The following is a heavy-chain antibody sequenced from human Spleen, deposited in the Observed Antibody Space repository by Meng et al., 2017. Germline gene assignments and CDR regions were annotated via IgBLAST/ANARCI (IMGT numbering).Heavy chain of an antibody. CDR3: ARGEKVFDP. J-gene: IGHJ5*02. V-gene: IGHV1-2*06. Sequence: ASVKVSCKASGYTFTGYYMHWVRQAPGQGLEWMGRINPNSGGTNYAQKFQGRVTMTRDTSTSTAYMELRSLRSDDTAMYYCARGEKVFDPWGQGTLVTVSS. CDR2: INPNSGGT. CDR1: GYTFTGYY.